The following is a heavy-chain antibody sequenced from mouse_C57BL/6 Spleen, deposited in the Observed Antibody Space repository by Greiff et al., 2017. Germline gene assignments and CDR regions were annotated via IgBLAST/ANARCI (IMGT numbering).Heavy chain of an antibody. J-gene: IGHJ3*01. CDR2: INPSSGYT. CDR3: ARRGDYDGAWFAY. D-gene: IGHD2-4*01. V-gene: IGHV1-7*01. Sequence: QVHVKQSGAELAKPGASVKLSCKASGYTFTSYWMHWVKQRPGQGLEWIGYINPSSGYTKYNQKFKDKATLTADKSSSTAYMQLSSLTYEDSAVYYCARRGDYDGAWFAYWGQGTLVTVSA. CDR1: GYTFTSYW.